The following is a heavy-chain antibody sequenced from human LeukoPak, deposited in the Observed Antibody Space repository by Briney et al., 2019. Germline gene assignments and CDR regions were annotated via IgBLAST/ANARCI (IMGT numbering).Heavy chain of an antibody. J-gene: IGHJ5*02. CDR1: GFTFSSYE. V-gene: IGHV3-48*03. CDR2: SSGSSGAI. CDR3: ARRFDL. Sequence: PGGSLRLSCAASGFTFSSYEMTWVRQAPGKGLEWVSCSSGSSGAISYADSVKGRFTISRDNAKNSLYLQMNSLRVEDTAVYYCARRFDLWGQGTLVTVSS.